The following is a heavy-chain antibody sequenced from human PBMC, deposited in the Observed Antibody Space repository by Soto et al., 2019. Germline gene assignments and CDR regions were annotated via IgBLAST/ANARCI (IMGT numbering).Heavy chain of an antibody. V-gene: IGHV4-59*08. Sequence: QVQLQESGPGLVKPSETLSLTCTVSGGSISSYYLSWIRQPPGKGLEWIGYIYYSGSTNYNPSLKSRVTISVDTSKKQFSLNLSSMTAAATALYYCARRYGYSFDYWGQGTLVTVSS. D-gene: IGHD1-1*01. CDR3: ARRYGYSFDY. CDR1: GGSISSYY. CDR2: IYYSGST. J-gene: IGHJ4*02.